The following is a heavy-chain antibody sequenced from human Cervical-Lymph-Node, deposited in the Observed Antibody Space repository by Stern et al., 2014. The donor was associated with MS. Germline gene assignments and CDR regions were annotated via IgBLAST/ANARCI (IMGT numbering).Heavy chain of an antibody. CDR1: GFSFSSAS. Sequence: VQLVESGGGLVKPGESLKLSCAASGFSFSSASMSWVRQAPGKGLEWVGRIKTTAAGGTVEYAAPVRGRLTISRHDSNNTVFLHMSSLKTEDTAVYYCATYGGYSDFWGQGTLVTVSS. D-gene: IGHD4/OR15-4a*01. CDR2: IKTTAAGGTV. V-gene: IGHV3-15*01. J-gene: IGHJ4*02. CDR3: ATYGGYSDF.